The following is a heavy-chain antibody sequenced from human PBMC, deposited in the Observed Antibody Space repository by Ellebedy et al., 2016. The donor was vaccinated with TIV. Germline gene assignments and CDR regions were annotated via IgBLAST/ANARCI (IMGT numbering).Heavy chain of an antibody. Sequence: PGGSLRLSCAASGFTFSSYWMAWVRQAPGKGLEWVANINQDGSQKYHVDSMKGRFTISRDNAKNSLYLQMNSLRADDTAVYYCARAGYESAYDIWGQGTRVTVSS. CDR1: GFTFSSYW. V-gene: IGHV3-7*03. J-gene: IGHJ3*02. CDR3: ARAGYESAYDI. CDR2: INQDGSQK. D-gene: IGHD2-15*01.